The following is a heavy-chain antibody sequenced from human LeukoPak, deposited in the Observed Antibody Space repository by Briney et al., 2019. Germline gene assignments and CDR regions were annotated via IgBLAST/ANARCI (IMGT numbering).Heavy chain of an antibody. CDR2: INHSGST. J-gene: IGHJ4*02. D-gene: IGHD3-10*01. CDR3: ARPRYGSGSLDS. CDR1: GGSFSGHY. Sequence: KSSETLSLTCAVYGGSFSGHYWTWIRQPPGKGLESIGEINHSGSTTYTPSLNTRVTISVDTSKNQFSLRLSSVTPAVTAVYYCARPRYGSGSLDSWGQGTLVTVSS. V-gene: IGHV4-34*01.